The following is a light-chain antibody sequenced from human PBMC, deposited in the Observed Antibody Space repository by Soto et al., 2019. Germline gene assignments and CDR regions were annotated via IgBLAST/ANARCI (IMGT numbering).Light chain of an antibody. CDR1: QSVLYSSNNKNY. V-gene: IGKV4-1*01. CDR3: QQYYSTPYT. Sequence: DIVMTQSPDSLAVSLGERATINCKSSQSVLYSSNNKNYLAWYQQKPGQPPKLLIYWASTRESGVTDRFSGSRSGTDFTLTIGSLQAEDVAVYYCQQYYSTPYTFGQGTKLEIK. CDR2: WAS. J-gene: IGKJ2*01.